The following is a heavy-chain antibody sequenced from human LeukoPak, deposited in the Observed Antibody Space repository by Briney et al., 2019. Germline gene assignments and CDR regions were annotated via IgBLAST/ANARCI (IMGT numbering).Heavy chain of an antibody. V-gene: IGHV1-18*01. D-gene: IGHD2-2*01. Sequence: VASVKVSCKASGYTFTSYGISWVRQAPGQGLEWMGWISAYNGNTNYAQKLQGRVTMTTDTSTSTAYMELRSLRSDDTAAYYCARDCSSTSCLTYWGQGTLVTVSS. CDR3: ARDCSSTSCLTY. J-gene: IGHJ4*02. CDR1: GYTFTSYG. CDR2: ISAYNGNT.